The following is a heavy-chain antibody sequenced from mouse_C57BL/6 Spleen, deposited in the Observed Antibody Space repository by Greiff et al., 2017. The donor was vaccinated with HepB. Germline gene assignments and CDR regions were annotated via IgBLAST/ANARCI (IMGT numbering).Heavy chain of an antibody. V-gene: IGHV1-69*01. CDR2: IDPSDSYT. J-gene: IGHJ2*01. Sequence: QVQLQQPGAELVMPGASVKLSCKASGYTFTSYWMHWVKQRPGQGLEWIGEIDPSDSYTIYNQKFKGKSTLTVDKSSSTAYMQLSSLTSEDSAVYYCARYWDGLYFDYWGQGTTLTVSS. D-gene: IGHD4-1*01. CDR1: GYTFTSYW. CDR3: ARYWDGLYFDY.